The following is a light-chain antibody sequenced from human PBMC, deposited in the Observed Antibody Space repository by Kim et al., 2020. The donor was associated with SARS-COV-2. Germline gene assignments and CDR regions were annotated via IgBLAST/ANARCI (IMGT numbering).Light chain of an antibody. CDR1: QDVSNH. Sequence: DIQMTQSPSSLSASVGDRVTITCQASQDVSNHLNWYQQKPGKAPKLLIYDASNLETGVPSRFSGSGSGTDFTFTISSLQPEDIATYYCQQYDILPLIFGGGTKVEIK. CDR2: DAS. CDR3: QQYDILPLI. V-gene: IGKV1-33*01. J-gene: IGKJ4*01.